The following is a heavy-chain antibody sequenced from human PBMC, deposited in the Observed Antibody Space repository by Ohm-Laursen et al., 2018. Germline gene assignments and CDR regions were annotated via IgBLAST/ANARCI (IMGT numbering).Heavy chain of an antibody. CDR2: INKDESEK. Sequence: SLRLSCAASGFTVSNYWMSWVRQPPGKGLEWVANINKDESEKYYVDSVKGRFTISKDNAKNSLYLQMNSLEFEDTAVYYCARGSEGPSPPYWGQGTLVTVSS. CDR3: ARGSEGPSPPY. CDR1: GFTVSNYW. J-gene: IGHJ4*02. V-gene: IGHV3-7*01.